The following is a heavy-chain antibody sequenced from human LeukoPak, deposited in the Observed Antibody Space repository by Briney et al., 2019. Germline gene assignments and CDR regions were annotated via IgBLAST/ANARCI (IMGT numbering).Heavy chain of an antibody. Sequence: GGSLRLSCAASGFTFSSYGMHWVRQAPGKGLEWEAFIRYDGSNKYYADSVKGRFTISRDNSKNTLYLQMNSLRAEDTAVYYCAKDWGIAAAGTGGGPYYFDYWGQGTLVTVSS. J-gene: IGHJ4*02. CDR1: GFTFSSYG. CDR3: AKDWGIAAAGTGGGPYYFDY. CDR2: IRYDGSNK. V-gene: IGHV3-30*02. D-gene: IGHD6-13*01.